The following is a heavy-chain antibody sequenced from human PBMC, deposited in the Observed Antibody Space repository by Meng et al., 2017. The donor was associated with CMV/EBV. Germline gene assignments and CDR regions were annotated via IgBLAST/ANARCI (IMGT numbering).Heavy chain of an antibody. V-gene: IGHV1-69*10. CDR1: GGTFSSYA. J-gene: IGHJ4*02. Sequence: SVKVSCKASGGTFSSYAISWVRQAPGQGLEWMGGIIPILGIASYAQKFQGRVTITADKSTSTAYMELSSLRSEDTAVYYCASGSSYFDYWGQGTLVTVSS. CDR3: ASGSSYFDY. CDR2: IIPILGIA. D-gene: IGHD1-26*01.